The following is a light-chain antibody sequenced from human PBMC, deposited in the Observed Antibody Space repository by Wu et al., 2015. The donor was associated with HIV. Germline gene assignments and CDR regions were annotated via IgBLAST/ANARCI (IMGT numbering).Light chain of an antibody. Sequence: DIEMTQSPPSLSASVGDRVTITCRASQKISTYLNWYQQKSGMAPRLLTHSANRLQGGVPIRFSGSGSGTEFTLTIYNLQPDDFATYFCQQSYGPFFTFGPGTKVDIK. V-gene: IGKV1-39*01. CDR3: QQSYGPFFT. J-gene: IGKJ3*01. CDR2: SAN. CDR1: QKISTY.